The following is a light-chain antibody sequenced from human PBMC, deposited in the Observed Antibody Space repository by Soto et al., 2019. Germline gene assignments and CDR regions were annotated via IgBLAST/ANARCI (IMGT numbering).Light chain of an antibody. V-gene: IGLV1-51*01. CDR3: GTWDSSLSAVV. J-gene: IGLJ2*01. CDR1: GSNVGNNY. Sequence: QSVLTQPPSVSAAPGQKVSISCSGSGSNVGNNYISWYQQLPGTAPKVLIFDNDKRPSGIPDRFSGSKWGTSATLGIIGLQTGDEADYYCGTWDSSLSAVVFGGGTKVTVL. CDR2: DND.